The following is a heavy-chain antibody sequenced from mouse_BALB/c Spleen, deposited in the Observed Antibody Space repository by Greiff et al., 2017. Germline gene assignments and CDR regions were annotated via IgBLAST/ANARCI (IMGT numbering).Heavy chain of an antibody. J-gene: IGHJ3*01. CDR1: GYSFTGYY. CDR3: APIYYGYSWFAY. V-gene: IGHV1-26*01. CDR2: INPYNGAT. D-gene: IGHD2-2*01. Sequence: EVQLQQSGPELVKPGASVKISCKASGYSFTGYYMHWVKQSHVKSLEWIGRINPYNGATSYNQNFKDKASLTVDKSSSTAYMELHSLTSEDSAVYYCAPIYYGYSWFAYWGQGTLVTVSA.